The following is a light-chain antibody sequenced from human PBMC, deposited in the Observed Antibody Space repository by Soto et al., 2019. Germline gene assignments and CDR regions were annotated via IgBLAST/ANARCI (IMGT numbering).Light chain of an antibody. CDR3: QQCFSLPPT. Sequence: IRMTQSPSSFSASTGDRVTITCRASQSIDNYLSWYQQIPGKAPKLLIYAASNLQRGVPSRFSGSGSGTEFTLTISNLQPDDFAVYYCQQCFSLPPTFGHGTKVDIK. J-gene: IGKJ1*01. CDR1: QSIDNY. CDR2: AAS. V-gene: IGKV1-39*01.